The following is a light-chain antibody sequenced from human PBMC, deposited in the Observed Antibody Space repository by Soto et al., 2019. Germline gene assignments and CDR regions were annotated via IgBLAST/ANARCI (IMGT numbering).Light chain of an antibody. CDR2: QVS. J-gene: IGLJ1*01. V-gene: IGLV2-8*01. CDR1: SSDVGASEY. CDR3: TSYTSSYIFV. Sequence: ALTPPPSASGSPGQSVTISCTGTSSDVGASEYVSWYQQHPGKAPKLMIYQVSKRPSGVPDRFSGSRSGNTASLTVSGLQAEDEADYYCTSYTSSYIFVLGGGTKVTVL.